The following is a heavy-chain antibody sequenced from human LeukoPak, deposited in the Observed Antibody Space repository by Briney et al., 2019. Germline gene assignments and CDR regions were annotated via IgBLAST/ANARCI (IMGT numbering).Heavy chain of an antibody. D-gene: IGHD3-22*01. CDR1: GFNFSSYG. CDR2: IWYDGSNK. V-gene: IGHV3-33*08. Sequence: GGSLRLSCEASGFNFSSYGMNWVRQAPGKGLEWVAVIWYDGSNKYYADSVKGRFTISRDNSKNTLYLQMNSLRAEDTAVYYCARAQDYDSSGYVDGFDIWGQGTMVTVSS. CDR3: ARAQDYDSSGYVDGFDI. J-gene: IGHJ3*02.